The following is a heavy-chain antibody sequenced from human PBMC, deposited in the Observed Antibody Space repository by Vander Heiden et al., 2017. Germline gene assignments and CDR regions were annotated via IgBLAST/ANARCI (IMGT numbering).Heavy chain of an antibody. CDR2: ISYDGSNK. CDR1: GFTFSSYG. J-gene: IGHJ4*02. CDR3: ARLPSYDSRNY. V-gene: IGHV3-30*03. D-gene: IGHD3-22*01. Sequence: QVQLVESGRGVVQPGRYLRLSCAASGFTFSSYGMHWVRQAPGKGLEWVAVISYDGSNKYYADSVKGRFTISRDNSKNTLYLQMNSLGAEDTAVYYCARLPSYDSRNYWGQGTLVTVSS.